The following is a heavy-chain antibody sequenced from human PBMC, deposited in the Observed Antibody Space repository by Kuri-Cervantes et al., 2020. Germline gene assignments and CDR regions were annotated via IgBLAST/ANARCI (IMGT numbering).Heavy chain of an antibody. CDR3: ARHTFYGAYFDD. D-gene: IGHD4-17*01. CDR2: INHSGST. CDR1: GGSFSGYY. V-gene: IGHV4-34*01. J-gene: IGHJ4*02. Sequence: SQTLSLTCAVYGGSFSGYYWSWIRQAPGKGLEWIGEINHSGSTNYNPSLKSRVSISVDTSKNQFSLKLSSVTAADTAVYYCARHTFYGAYFDDWGPGILVTVSS.